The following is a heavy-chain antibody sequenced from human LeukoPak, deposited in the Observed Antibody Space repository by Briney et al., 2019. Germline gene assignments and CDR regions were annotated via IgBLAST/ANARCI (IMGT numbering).Heavy chain of an antibody. J-gene: IGHJ4*02. V-gene: IGHV4-59*01. CDR1: GGSISSYY. Sequence: SETLSLTCTVPGGSISSYYWSWIRQPPGKGLEWIGYIYYSGSTNYNPSLKSRVTISVDTSKNQFSLKLSSVTAADTAVYYCARDNTIFGVDYWGQGTLVTVSS. D-gene: IGHD3-3*01. CDR2: IYYSGST. CDR3: ARDNTIFGVDY.